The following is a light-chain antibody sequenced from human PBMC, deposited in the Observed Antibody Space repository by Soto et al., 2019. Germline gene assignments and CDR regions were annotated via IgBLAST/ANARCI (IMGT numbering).Light chain of an antibody. Sequence: IQMSQCPSSLSASFGDSVTITCGASQSISSYLNCYQQKPGKAPKRLIYAASSLQSGGPSRFSGSGSGTDFTLIISSLQPEDIATDYCQHLNNYLPTFGQGTRLEIK. J-gene: IGKJ5*01. CDR1: QSISSY. V-gene: IGKV1-39*01. CDR3: QHLNNYLPT. CDR2: AAS.